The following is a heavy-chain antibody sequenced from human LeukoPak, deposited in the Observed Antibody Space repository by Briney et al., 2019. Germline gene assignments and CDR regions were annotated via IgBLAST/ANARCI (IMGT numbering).Heavy chain of an antibody. D-gene: IGHD6-13*01. CDR3: ARGWRGAAAAYYYYMDV. V-gene: IGHV1-2*02. Sequence: GASVKVSCKAFGYTFTGYYMHWVRQAPGQGLEWMGWINPNSGGTNYAQKFQGRVTMTRDTSISTAYMELSRLRSDDTAVYYCARGWRGAAAAYYYYMDVWGKGTTVTVSS. CDR1: GYTFTGYY. CDR2: INPNSGGT. J-gene: IGHJ6*03.